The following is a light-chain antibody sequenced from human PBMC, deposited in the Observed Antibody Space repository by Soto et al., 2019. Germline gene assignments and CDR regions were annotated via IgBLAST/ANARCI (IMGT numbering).Light chain of an antibody. J-gene: IGLJ3*02. CDR1: SSDVGCYNF. CDR2: DVT. CDR3: YSYTTSGAVV. V-gene: IGLV2-14*03. Sequence: QSALTQPASVSGSPGQSITISCTGTSSDVGCYNFVSWYQQHPGNAPKLIIYDVTSRPSGVPNRFSGSKSGNAASLTISALQAEDDALYYCYSYTTSGAVVFGGGTKLTVL.